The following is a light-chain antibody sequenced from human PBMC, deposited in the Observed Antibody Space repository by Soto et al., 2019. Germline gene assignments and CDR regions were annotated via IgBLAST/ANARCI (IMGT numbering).Light chain of an antibody. V-gene: IGLV2-14*01. Sequence: QSVLTQPASVSGSPGQSSTISCTGTSSDVGSYNYVSWYQQHPGKAPKLMIYEVSNRPSGVSNRFSGSKSGNTASLTISGLQAEDEANCSSYTSISTRVFGGGTQLTVL. CDR3: SSYTSISTRV. CDR2: EVS. J-gene: IGLJ3*02. CDR1: SSDVGSYNY.